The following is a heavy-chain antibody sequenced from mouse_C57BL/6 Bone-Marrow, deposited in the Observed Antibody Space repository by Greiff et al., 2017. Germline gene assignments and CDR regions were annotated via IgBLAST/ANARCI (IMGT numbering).Heavy chain of an antibody. CDR1: GFNIKDDY. Sequence: DVKLQESGAELVRPGASVKLSCTASGFNIKDDYMHWVKQRPEQGLEWIGWIDPENGDTEYASKFQGKATITADTSSNTAYLQLSSLTSEDTAVYYCTTSDDGYYFYYFDYWGQGTTLTVSS. D-gene: IGHD2-3*01. J-gene: IGHJ2*01. CDR2: IDPENGDT. CDR3: TTSDDGYYFYYFDY. V-gene: IGHV14-4*01.